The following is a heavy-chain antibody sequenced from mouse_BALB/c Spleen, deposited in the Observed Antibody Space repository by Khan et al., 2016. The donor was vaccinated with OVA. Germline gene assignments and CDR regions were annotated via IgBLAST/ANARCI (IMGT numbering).Heavy chain of an antibody. V-gene: IGHV1-7*01. CDR3: ARDRMDY. Sequence: QVQLQQSGAEQAKPGASVKMSCKTSGYTFSSYWMHWVKQRPGQGLEWIGYINPTSGYTEYNEKFKDKATLSADKSSSTAYMQLTSLTSEDSAVYYCARDRMDYWGQGTTLTVSS. CDR2: INPTSGYT. CDR1: GYTFSSYW. J-gene: IGHJ2*01.